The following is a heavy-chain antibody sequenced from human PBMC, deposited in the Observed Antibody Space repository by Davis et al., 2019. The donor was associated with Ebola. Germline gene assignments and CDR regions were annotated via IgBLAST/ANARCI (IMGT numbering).Heavy chain of an antibody. D-gene: IGHD4-17*01. CDR2: INAGNGNT. J-gene: IGHJ4*02. CDR3: ARDPTHYYGDNDFDY. V-gene: IGHV1-3*01. Sequence: ASVKVSCKASGYTFTSYAMHWVRQAPGQGLEWMGWINAGNGNTKYSQKFQGRVTITRDTSASTAYMELSSLRSEDTAVYYCARDPTHYYGDNDFDYWGQGTLVTVSS. CDR1: GYTFTSYA.